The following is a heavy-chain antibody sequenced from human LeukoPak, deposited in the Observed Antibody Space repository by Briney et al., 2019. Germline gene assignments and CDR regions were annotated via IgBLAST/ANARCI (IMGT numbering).Heavy chain of an antibody. CDR1: GFTFSAYN. Sequence: PGGSLRLSCAASGFTFSAYNMNWVRQAPGKGLEWVSSISRSSSYRYYADSVKGRFTISRDNAKNSLYLQMNSLRAEDTAVYYCARDYCSGVSCYYFDYWGQGTLVTVSS. D-gene: IGHD2-15*01. J-gene: IGHJ4*02. CDR2: ISRSSSYR. V-gene: IGHV3-21*01. CDR3: ARDYCSGVSCYYFDY.